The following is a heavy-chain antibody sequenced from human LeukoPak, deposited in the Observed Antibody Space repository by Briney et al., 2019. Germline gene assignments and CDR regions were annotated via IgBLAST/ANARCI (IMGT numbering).Heavy chain of an antibody. Sequence: SETLSLTCAVSGVSFDDYYWAWVRQTPGKGLEWIGEINHSGYTNDSPSLKSRVTLPIDTSRKQFSLNLRSVTVADAGIYYCTRMTTGHDYWGQGTLVTVSS. CDR1: GVSFDDYY. V-gene: IGHV4-34*01. D-gene: IGHD4-17*01. CDR2: INHSGYT. J-gene: IGHJ4*02. CDR3: TRMTTGHDY.